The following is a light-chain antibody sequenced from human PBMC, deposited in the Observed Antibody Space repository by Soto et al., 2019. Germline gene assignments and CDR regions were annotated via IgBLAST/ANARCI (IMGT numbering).Light chain of an antibody. CDR1: SSDVGGYNY. V-gene: IGLV2-14*01. CDR3: SSYTSSSTLYV. J-gene: IGLJ1*01. CDR2: DVS. Sequence: SALTQPASVSGSPGQSITISCTGTSSDVGGYNYVSLYQQHPGKAPKLMIYDVSNRPSGVSNRFSGSKSGNTASLTISGLQAEDEADYYCSSYTSSSTLYVFGTGTKVTVL.